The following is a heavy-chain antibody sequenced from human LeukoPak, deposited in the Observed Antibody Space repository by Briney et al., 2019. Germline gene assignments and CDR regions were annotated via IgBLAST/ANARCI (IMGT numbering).Heavy chain of an antibody. Sequence: GRSLRLSCAASGFTFSSYGMHRVRQAPGKGLEWVAVIWYDGSNKYYADSVKGRFTISRDNSKNTLYLQMNSLRAEDTAVYYCAARTPAVDYWGQGTLVTVSS. J-gene: IGHJ4*02. CDR3: AARTPAVDY. CDR2: IWYDGSNK. V-gene: IGHV3-33*01. CDR1: GFTFSSYG. D-gene: IGHD2-2*01.